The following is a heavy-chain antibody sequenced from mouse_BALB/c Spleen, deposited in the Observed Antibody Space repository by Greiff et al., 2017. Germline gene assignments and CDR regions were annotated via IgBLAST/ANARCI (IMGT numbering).Heavy chain of an antibody. CDR2: IYPGNSDT. Sequence: VQLKQSGTVLARPGASVKMSCKASGYTFTSYWMHWVKQRPGQGLEWIGAIYPGNSDTSYNQKFKGKAKLTAVTSTSTAYMELSSLTNEDSAVYYCTRGGTRGNYFDYWGQGTTLTVSS. CDR1: GYTFTSYW. CDR3: TRGGTRGNYFDY. J-gene: IGHJ2*01. D-gene: IGHD3-3*01. V-gene: IGHV1-5*01.